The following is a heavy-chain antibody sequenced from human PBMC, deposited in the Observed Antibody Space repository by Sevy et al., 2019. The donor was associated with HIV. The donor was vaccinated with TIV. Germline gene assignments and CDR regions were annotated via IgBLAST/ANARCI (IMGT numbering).Heavy chain of an antibody. D-gene: IGHD5-18*01. CDR2: INPDSGDP. CDR3: ASPGGYRYGSLLDY. V-gene: IGHV1-2*02. CDR1: GHTFTDFF. J-gene: IGHJ4*02. Sequence: ASVKVSCKASGHTFTDFFIHWVRQAPGQGLESMGWINPDSGDPKYAQKFQGRITLTRDTSISTAYMELSTLKSDDTAVYYCASPGGYRYGSLLDYWGQGTLVTVSS.